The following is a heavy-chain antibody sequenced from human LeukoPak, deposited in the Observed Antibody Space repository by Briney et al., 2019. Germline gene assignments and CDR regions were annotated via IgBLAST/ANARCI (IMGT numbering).Heavy chain of an antibody. V-gene: IGHV3-53*01. D-gene: IGHD4/OR15-4a*01. CDR1: GFTVSSNY. Sequence: GGSLRLSCVVSGFTVSSNYMSWVRQAPGKGLEWVSVMYSAGFTYYADSVKGRFTISRDNAKNSLYLQMNSLGAEDTAVYHCARDRDVDYGNDGFDIWGQGTTVTVSS. CDR2: MYSAGFT. CDR3: ARDRDVDYGNDGFDI. J-gene: IGHJ3*02.